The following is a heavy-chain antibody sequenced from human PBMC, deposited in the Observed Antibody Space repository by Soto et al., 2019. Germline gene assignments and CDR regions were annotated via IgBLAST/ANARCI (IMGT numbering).Heavy chain of an antibody. CDR1: GFTFSSYA. J-gene: IGHJ3*02. D-gene: IGHD3-9*01. Sequence: GGSLRLSCAASGFTFSSYAMSWVRQAPGKGLEWVSAISGSGGSTYYADSVKGRFTISRDNSKNTLYLQMNSLRAEDTAVYYCAKVKGHYDILTGPGAFDIWGQGTMVTVSS. CDR3: AKVKGHYDILTGPGAFDI. V-gene: IGHV3-23*01. CDR2: ISGSGGST.